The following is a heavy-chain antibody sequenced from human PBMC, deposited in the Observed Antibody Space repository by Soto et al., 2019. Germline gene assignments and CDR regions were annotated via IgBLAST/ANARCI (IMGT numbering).Heavy chain of an antibody. V-gene: IGHV4-34*01. CDR2: INHSGST. D-gene: IGHD3-10*01. Sequence: SETLSLTCAVYGGSFSGYYWSWIRQPPGKGLEWIGEINHSGSTNYNPSLKSRVTISVDTSKNQFSLKLSSVTAADTAVYYCARGQKDYYGSGSYSFYYYYYMDVWGKGTTVTVSS. J-gene: IGHJ6*03. CDR1: GGSFSGYY. CDR3: ARGQKDYYGSGSYSFYYYYYMDV.